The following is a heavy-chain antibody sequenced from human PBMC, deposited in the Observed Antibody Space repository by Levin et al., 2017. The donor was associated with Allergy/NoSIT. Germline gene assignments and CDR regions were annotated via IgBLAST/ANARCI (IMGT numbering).Heavy chain of an antibody. CDR2: VFYARST. CDR3: ARHANSRSDPLDY. J-gene: IGHJ4*02. CDR1: GASVSDFF. Sequence: SSETLSLTCTVSGASVSDFFWSWFRQPPGKALEWIGYVFYARSTNYNPALKSRLTILVDVSKNQFSLRLTSVTAADTAVYYCARHANSRSDPLDYWGQGTLVTVSS. D-gene: IGHD3-10*01. V-gene: IGHV4-59*08.